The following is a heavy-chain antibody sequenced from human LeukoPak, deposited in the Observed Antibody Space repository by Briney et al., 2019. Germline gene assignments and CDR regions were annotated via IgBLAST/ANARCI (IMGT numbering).Heavy chain of an antibody. Sequence: PSETLSLTCAVYGRSFSGYYWSWIRQPPGKGLEWIGEINHSGSTNYNPSLKSRVTISVDTSKNQFSLKLSSVTAADTAVYYCARVAGLNDYWGQGTLVTVSS. J-gene: IGHJ4*02. D-gene: IGHD2-15*01. CDR2: INHSGST. CDR3: ARVAGLNDY. V-gene: IGHV4-34*01. CDR1: GRSFSGYY.